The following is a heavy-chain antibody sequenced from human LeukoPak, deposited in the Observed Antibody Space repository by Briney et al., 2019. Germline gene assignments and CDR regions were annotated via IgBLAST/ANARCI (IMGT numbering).Heavy chain of an antibody. J-gene: IGHJ4*02. V-gene: IGHV3-30*01. D-gene: IGHD1-26*01. CDR3: ARSPGSYYEYYFDY. CDR1: GFTFSSYA. Sequence: PGGSLRLSCAASGFTFSSYAMHWVRQAPGKGLEWVAVISYDGSNKYYADSVKGRFTISRDNSKNTLYLQMNSLRAEDTAVYYCARSPGSYYEYYFDYWGRGTLVTVSS. CDR2: ISYDGSNK.